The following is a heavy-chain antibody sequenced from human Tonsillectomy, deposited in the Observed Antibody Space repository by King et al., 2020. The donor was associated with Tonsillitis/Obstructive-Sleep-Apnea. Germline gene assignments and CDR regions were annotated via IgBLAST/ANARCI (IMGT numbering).Heavy chain of an antibody. CDR3: TSDPGITIFGVVYYYYMDV. D-gene: IGHD3-3*01. J-gene: IGHJ6*03. Sequence: VQLVESGGGLVKPGRSLRLSCTASGFTFGYYAMSWFRQAPGKGLEWVGFIRSKAYGGTTEYAASVNVRFTISRDDSKNIAYLQMNSLKTEDTAVYYFTSDPGITIFGVVYYYYMDVWGKGTTVTVSS. CDR2: IRSKAYGGTT. CDR1: GFTFGYYA. V-gene: IGHV3-49*05.